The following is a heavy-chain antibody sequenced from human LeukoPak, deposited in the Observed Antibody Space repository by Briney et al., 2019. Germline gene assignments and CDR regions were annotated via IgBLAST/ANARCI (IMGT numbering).Heavy chain of an antibody. Sequence: SETLSLTCAVYGGSFSGYYWSWIRQPPGKGLEWIGEINHSGSTNYNPSLKSRVTISVDTSKNQFSLKLSSVTAADTAVYYCARAHYYDSSGYYYVDYWGQGTLVTVSS. V-gene: IGHV4-34*01. CDR2: INHSGST. J-gene: IGHJ4*02. D-gene: IGHD3-22*01. CDR3: ARAHYYDSSGYYYVDY. CDR1: GGSFSGYY.